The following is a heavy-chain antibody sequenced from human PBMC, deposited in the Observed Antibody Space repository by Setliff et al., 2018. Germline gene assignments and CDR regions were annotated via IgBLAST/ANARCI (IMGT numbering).Heavy chain of an antibody. CDR1: GFTFSSYS. CDR3: ARDKLRFLENWFDP. Sequence: GSLRLSCAASGFTFSSYSMNWVRQAPGKGLEWVSSISSSSSYIYYADSVKGRFTISRDNAKNSLYLQMNSLRAEDTAVYYCARDKLRFLENWFDPWGQGTLFPVSS. V-gene: IGHV3-21*01. J-gene: IGHJ5*02. D-gene: IGHD3-3*01. CDR2: ISSSSSYI.